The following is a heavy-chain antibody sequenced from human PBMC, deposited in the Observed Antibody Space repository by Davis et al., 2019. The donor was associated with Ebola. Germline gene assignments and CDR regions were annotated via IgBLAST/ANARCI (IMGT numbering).Heavy chain of an antibody. Sequence: GGSLRLSCAASGFTFSDYYMSWIRQAPGKGLEWVSYISSSGRTIYYADSVKGRFTISRDNAKNSLYLQMNSLRAEDTAVYYCARRTPPSTVSYYYYYDMDVWGQGTTVTVSS. D-gene: IGHD4-17*01. V-gene: IGHV3-11*01. CDR2: ISSSGRTI. J-gene: IGHJ6*02. CDR1: GFTFSDYY. CDR3: ARRTPPSTVSYYYYYDMDV.